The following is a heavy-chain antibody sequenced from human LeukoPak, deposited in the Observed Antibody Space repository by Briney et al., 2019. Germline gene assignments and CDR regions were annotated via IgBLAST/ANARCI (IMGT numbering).Heavy chain of an antibody. D-gene: IGHD5-24*01. CDR1: GFTFSSYA. CDR3: AKDRRYGYNFPLAFDI. Sequence: HSGGSLRLSCAASGFTFSSYAMTWVRQAPGKGLEWVSAMSGGGGSTYYADSVKGRFTISRDNSKNTLYLQMSSLRAEDTAVYYCAKDRRYGYNFPLAFDIWGQGTMVTVSS. CDR2: MSGGGGST. V-gene: IGHV3-23*01. J-gene: IGHJ3*02.